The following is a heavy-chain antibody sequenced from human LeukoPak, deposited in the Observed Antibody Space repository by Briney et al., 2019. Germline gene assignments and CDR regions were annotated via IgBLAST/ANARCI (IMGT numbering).Heavy chain of an antibody. D-gene: IGHD2-21*02. J-gene: IGHJ4*02. CDR1: GYTLTELS. V-gene: IGHV1-24*01. CDR3: DGGNS. Sequence: ASVKVSCKVSGYTLTELSMHWVRQAPGKGLEWMGGFDPEDGETIYAQKFQGRVTITADKSTSTAYMELSSLRSEDTAVYYCDGGNSWGQGTLVTVSS. CDR2: FDPEDGET.